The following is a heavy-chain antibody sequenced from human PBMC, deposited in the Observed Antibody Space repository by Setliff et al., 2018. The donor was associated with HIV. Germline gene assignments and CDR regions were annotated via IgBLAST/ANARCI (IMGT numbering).Heavy chain of an antibody. Sequence: ASVKVSCKASGYTFTNYGISWVRQAPGQGLEWMGWISDYNGNTNYAQKVQGRVTITRDTSASTVYMHMSSLRSEDTALYYCARGFHYNILTGYYYFDYWGQGTLVTVS. D-gene: IGHD3-9*01. CDR2: ISDYNGNT. V-gene: IGHV1-18*01. J-gene: IGHJ4*02. CDR3: ARGFHYNILTGYYYFDY. CDR1: GYTFTNYG.